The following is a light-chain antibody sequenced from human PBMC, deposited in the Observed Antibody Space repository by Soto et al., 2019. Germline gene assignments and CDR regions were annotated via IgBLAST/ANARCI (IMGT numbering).Light chain of an antibody. J-gene: IGLJ2*01. CDR3: CSYAGSYTFV. CDR1: NSDVGGYNY. Sequence: QSVLTQPRSVSGSPGQSVTISCTGTNSDVGGYNYVSWYQQHPGKAPKLMIYDVTKRPSGVPDRFSGSKSVNTASLTISGLQAEDEADYYCCSYAGSYTFVFGGGTKVTVL. V-gene: IGLV2-11*01. CDR2: DVT.